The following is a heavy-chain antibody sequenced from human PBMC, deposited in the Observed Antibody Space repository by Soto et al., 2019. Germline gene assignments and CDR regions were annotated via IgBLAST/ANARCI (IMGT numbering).Heavy chain of an antibody. D-gene: IGHD3-3*01. CDR1: GGSISSSSYY. V-gene: IGHV4-39*01. J-gene: IGHJ6*02. CDR3: ARQSQGDYDFWSGYYDYYYYGMDV. Sequence: SETLSLTCTVSGGSISSSSYYWGWIRQPPGKGLEWIGSIYYSGSTYYNPSLKSRVTISVDTSKNQFSLKLSSVTAADTAVYYCARQSQGDYDFWSGYYDYYYYGMDVWGQGTTVTVSS. CDR2: IYYSGST.